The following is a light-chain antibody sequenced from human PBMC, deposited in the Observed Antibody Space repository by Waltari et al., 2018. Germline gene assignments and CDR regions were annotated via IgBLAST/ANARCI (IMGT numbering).Light chain of an antibody. J-gene: IGLJ2*01. CDR1: SSDVGGYTY. CDR2: DVS. Sequence: QSALTQPRSVSGSPGQSVTISCTGTSSDVGGYTYVSWYQQHPGKAPKLMIYDVSKRPSGFPDRFSGSKAGNTASLTISGLQAEDEADYYCCSYAGSYSVVFGGGTKLTVL. CDR3: CSYAGSYSVV. V-gene: IGLV2-11*01.